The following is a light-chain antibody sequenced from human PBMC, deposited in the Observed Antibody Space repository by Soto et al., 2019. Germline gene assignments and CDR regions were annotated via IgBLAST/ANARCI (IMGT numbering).Light chain of an antibody. CDR2: EVS. J-gene: IGLJ1*01. Sequence: QSALTQPPSASGSPGQSVTISCTGTSSDVGDYGYVSWYQQHPGKAPKLMIYEVSKRPSGVPDRFSGSKSGNTASLTVSGLQAEDEADYYCSSYAGSLYVFGTGTKATVL. CDR3: SSYAGSLYV. CDR1: SSDVGDYGY. V-gene: IGLV2-8*01.